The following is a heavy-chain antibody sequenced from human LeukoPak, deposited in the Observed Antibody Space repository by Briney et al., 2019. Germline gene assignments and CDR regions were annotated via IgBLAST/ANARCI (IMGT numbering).Heavy chain of an antibody. Sequence: PGGSLRLSCAASGFTVSSNYMSWVRQALGKGLEWVSVIYSGGSTYYADSVKGRFTISRDNSKNTLYLQMNSLRAEDTAVYYCAREGDSSGYYFDYWGQGTLVTVSS. CDR2: IYSGGST. D-gene: IGHD3-22*01. J-gene: IGHJ4*02. CDR3: AREGDSSGYYFDY. V-gene: IGHV3-53*01. CDR1: GFTVSSNY.